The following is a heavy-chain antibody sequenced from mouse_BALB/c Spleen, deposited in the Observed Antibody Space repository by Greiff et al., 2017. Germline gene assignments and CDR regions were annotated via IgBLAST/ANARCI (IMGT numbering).Heavy chain of an antibody. V-gene: IGHV2-9-2*01. D-gene: IGHD2-3*01. J-gene: IGHJ4*01. CDR3: VREGRDGMDY. CDR2: IWTGGGT. CDR1: GFSLTSYD. Sequence: VQLQESGPGLVAPSQSLSITCTVSGFSLTSYDISWIRQPPGKGLEWLGVIWTGGGTNYNSAFMSRLSISKDNSKSQVFLKMNSLQTDDTAIYYCVREGRDGMDYWGQGTSVTVSS.